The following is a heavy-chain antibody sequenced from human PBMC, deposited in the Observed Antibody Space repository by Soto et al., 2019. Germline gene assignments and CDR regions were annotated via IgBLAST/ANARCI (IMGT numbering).Heavy chain of an antibody. J-gene: IGHJ6*02. CDR2: IIPIFGTA. V-gene: IGHV1-69*01. CDR3: ASPFGEVIVQPLDYYYGMDV. D-gene: IGHD3-16*02. CDR1: GGTFSSYA. Sequence: QVQLVQSGAEVKKPGSSVKVSCKASGGTFSSYAISWVRQAPGQGLEWMGGIIPIFGTANYAQKFQGRVTITADESTSTAYMELSSLRSEDTAVYYCASPFGEVIVQPLDYYYGMDVWGQGTTVTVSS.